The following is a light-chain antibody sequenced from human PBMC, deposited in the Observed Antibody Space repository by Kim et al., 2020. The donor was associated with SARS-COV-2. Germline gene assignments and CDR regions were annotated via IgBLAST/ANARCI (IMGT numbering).Light chain of an antibody. V-gene: IGKV3-11*01. CDR1: QSVTTF. CDR3: QQRSNWPIP. Sequence: SLSPGETAPLSCRASQSVTTFLTWYQQKPGQPPRLLISDASNRATGIPARFSGSGSGTDFTLTISSLEPEDFAVYYCQQRSNWPIPFGGGTKVEI. J-gene: IGKJ4*01. CDR2: DAS.